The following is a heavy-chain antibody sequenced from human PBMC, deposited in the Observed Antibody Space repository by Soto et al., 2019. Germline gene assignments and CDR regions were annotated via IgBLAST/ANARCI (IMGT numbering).Heavy chain of an antibody. CDR1: GGSISKSDYF. CDR2: SSSSGNT. CDR3: ARGSDVLARGATFFDY. J-gene: IGHJ4*02. Sequence: QVPLQESGPGLVKPLQTLSLTCTVSGGSISKSDYFWSWIRQSPGQGLECIGYSSSSGNTYYNPSLKSRATLSVDTSKNQFSLRLTSVTVEDTAVYYCARGSDVLARGATFFDYWGQGTLVTVSS. V-gene: IGHV4-30-4*01. D-gene: IGHD3-10*01.